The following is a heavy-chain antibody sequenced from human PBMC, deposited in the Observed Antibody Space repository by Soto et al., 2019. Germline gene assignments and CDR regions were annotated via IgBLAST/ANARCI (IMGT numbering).Heavy chain of an antibody. CDR1: GFTFSSYS. V-gene: IGHV3-21*01. Sequence: EVQLVESGGGLVKPGGSLRLSCAASGFTFSSYSMNWVRQAPGKGLEWVSSISSSSSYIYYADSVKGRFTISRDNAKNSLYLQMNSLRAEDTAVYYCARVIPETYYDFWSGYYLFDYWGQGTLVTVSS. D-gene: IGHD3-3*01. CDR2: ISSSSSYI. CDR3: ARVIPETYYDFWSGYYLFDY. J-gene: IGHJ4*02.